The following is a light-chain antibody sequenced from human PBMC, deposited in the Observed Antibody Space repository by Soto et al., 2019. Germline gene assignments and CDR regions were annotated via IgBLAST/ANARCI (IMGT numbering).Light chain of an antibody. CDR3: RSYTVSAVPYV. V-gene: IGLV2-14*01. CDR2: EVT. Sequence: QSVLTQPASVSGSPGQSITICCTGTSSDVDNGYDSVSLYQQHPGKAPKLILYEVTHRLSCVSSRLSGSKSGHTTPLIISRLQSEDEADYYCRSYTVSAVPYVFGTGTKVTVL. J-gene: IGLJ1*01. CDR1: SSDVDNGYDS.